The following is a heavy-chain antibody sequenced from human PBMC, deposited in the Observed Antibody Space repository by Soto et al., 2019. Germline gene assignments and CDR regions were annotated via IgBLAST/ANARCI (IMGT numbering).Heavy chain of an antibody. D-gene: IGHD3-10*01. CDR1: GASITSGGSY. CDR3: VRDRGTTLRMNV. V-gene: IGHV4-31*03. CDR2: ILYSEKN. Sequence: PSETLSLTCSVSGASITSGGSYWTWLRQHPGKGLEGIGNILYSEKNYYNPSLKSRVTISLETSKNRFPMKVHSVTAAATAVYYCVRDRGTTLRMNVWAQGTTVTV. J-gene: IGHJ6*02.